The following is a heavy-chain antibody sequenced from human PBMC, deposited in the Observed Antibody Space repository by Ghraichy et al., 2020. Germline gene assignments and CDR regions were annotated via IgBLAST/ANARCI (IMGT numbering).Heavy chain of an antibody. CDR2: ITSSGSHT. J-gene: IGHJ5*02. Sequence: GGSLRLSCAASEFTFSSYGMHWVRQAPGKGLEWVSTITSSGSHTHYADSVKGRFTVSRDNAKNSLYLQLDSLRAEDTAVYYCTRDLFYTNGWGIDRWFDPWGRGSQVTVSS. CDR1: EFTFSSYG. CDR3: TRDLFYTNGWGIDRWFDP. D-gene: IGHD6-25*01. V-gene: IGHV3-21*01.